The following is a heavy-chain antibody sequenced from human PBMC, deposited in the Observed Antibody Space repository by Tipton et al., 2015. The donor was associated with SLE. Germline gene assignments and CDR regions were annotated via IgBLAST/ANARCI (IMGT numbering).Heavy chain of an antibody. D-gene: IGHD1-26*01. J-gene: IGHJ6*03. CDR1: GGSISSYY. CDR3: ARGGLGVSYYYYMDV. Sequence: TLSLTCTVSGGSISSYYWSWIRQPPGKGLEWIGYIYYSGSTNYDPSLKSRVTISVDTSKNQFSLKLSSVTAADTAVHYCARGGLGVSYYYYMDVWGKGTTVTVSS. CDR2: IYYSGST. V-gene: IGHV4-59*01.